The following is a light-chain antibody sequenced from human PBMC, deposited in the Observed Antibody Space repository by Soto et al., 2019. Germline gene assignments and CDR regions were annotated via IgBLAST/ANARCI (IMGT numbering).Light chain of an antibody. CDR3: SSYTSTSTRM. CDR2: EVS. Sequence: QSALTQPLSASGSPGQSVTISCTGTSSDVGGYKFVSWYQQHPGKAPKLIIYEVSQRPSGVPDRFSASKSGDTASLTVSGLRAEDEADYYCSSYTSTSTRMFGGGTKLTVL. CDR1: SSDVGGYKF. V-gene: IGLV2-8*01. J-gene: IGLJ3*02.